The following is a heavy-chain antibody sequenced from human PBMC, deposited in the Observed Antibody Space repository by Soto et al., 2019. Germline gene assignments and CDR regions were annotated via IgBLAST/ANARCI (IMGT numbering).Heavy chain of an antibody. V-gene: IGHV3-23*01. Sequence: EVQLLESGGGLVQPGGSLRLSCAASGFTFSSYAMSWVRQAPGKGLEWVSAISGSGGSTYYADSVKGRFTISRDNSKNTLYLQMNSLRAEDTAVYYCAKYKVRGVIINSLIFDYWGQGTLVTVSS. D-gene: IGHD3-10*01. CDR3: AKYKVRGVIINSLIFDY. CDR1: GFTFSSYA. J-gene: IGHJ4*02. CDR2: ISGSGGST.